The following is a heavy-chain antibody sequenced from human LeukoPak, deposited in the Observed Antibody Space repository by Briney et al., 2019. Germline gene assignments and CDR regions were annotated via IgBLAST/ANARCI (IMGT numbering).Heavy chain of an antibody. V-gene: IGHV4-34*01. D-gene: IGHD2-2*01. Sequence: SETLSLTCTVSGGSISSYYWSCIRQPPGKGLEWIGEINHSGSTNYNPSLKSRVTISVDTSKNQFSLKLTSVAAADTAVYYCARRAVPAASAYYYYYAMDVWGQGTTVTVSS. J-gene: IGHJ6*02. CDR3: ARRAVPAASAYYYYYAMDV. CDR2: INHSGST. CDR1: GGSISSYY.